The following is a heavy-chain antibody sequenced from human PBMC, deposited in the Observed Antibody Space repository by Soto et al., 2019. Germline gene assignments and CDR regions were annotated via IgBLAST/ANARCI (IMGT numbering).Heavy chain of an antibody. CDR1: GFSLSNARMG. D-gene: IGHD3-3*01. CDR2: IFSNDEK. J-gene: IGHJ4*02. CDR3: ARIATIFGVAPDEYYFDY. V-gene: IGHV2-26*01. Sequence: SGPTLVNPTETLTLTCTVSGFSLSNARMGVSWIRQPPGKALEWLAHIFSNDEKSYSTSLKSRLTISKDTSKSQVVLTMTNMDPVDTATYYCARIATIFGVAPDEYYFDYWGQGTLVTVSS.